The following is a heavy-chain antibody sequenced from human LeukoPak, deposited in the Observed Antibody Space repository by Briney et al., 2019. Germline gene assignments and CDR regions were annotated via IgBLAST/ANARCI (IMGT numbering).Heavy chain of an antibody. Sequence: GGSLRLSCAASGFAFNTYWMHWVRQAPGKWPVWVSRINDDGRITNYADSVKGRFIIPRDGAKMHLQMNSLRVEDTAVYYCARIRRGSLISIDSWGQGTLVTVSS. D-gene: IGHD1-26*01. J-gene: IGHJ4*02. CDR2: INDDGRIT. V-gene: IGHV3-74*01. CDR1: GFAFNTYW. CDR3: ARIRRGSLISIDS.